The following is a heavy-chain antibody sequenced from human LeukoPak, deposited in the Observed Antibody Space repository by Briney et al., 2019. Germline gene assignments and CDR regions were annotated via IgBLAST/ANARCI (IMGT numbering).Heavy chain of an antibody. D-gene: IGHD1-26*01. CDR2: ISSSSSTI. V-gene: IGHV3-48*04. CDR1: GFTFSSYS. CDR3: AKGEIVGATLFDY. Sequence: PGGSLRLSCAASGFTFSSYSMNWVRQAPGKGLEWVSYISSSSSTIYYADSVKGRFTISRDNAKNSLYLQMNSLRAEDTALYYCAKGEIVGATLFDYWGQGTLVTVSS. J-gene: IGHJ4*02.